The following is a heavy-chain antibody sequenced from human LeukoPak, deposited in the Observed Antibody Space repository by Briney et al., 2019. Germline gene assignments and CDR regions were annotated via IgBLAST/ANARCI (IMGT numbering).Heavy chain of an antibody. CDR2: ISSSSYT. V-gene: IGHV3-11*06. J-gene: IGHJ4*02. Sequence: GSLRLSCAASGFTFSDYYMSWIRQAPGKGLEWVSYISSSSYTNYADSVKGRFTISRDNAKNSLYLQLNSLRAEDTAVYFCARGGYRHYFDYWGQGTLVTVSS. CDR1: GFTFSDYY. D-gene: IGHD5-18*01. CDR3: ARGGYRHYFDY.